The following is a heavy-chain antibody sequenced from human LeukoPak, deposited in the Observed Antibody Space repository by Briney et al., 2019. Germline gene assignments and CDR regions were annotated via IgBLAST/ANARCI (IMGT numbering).Heavy chain of an antibody. CDR1: GGSFSNYY. Sequence: SETLSLTCAVYGGSFSNYYWSWIRQPPGKGLEWIGEINDSGRINYNPSLMSRVTVSVDTSKSQFSLRLTSVTATDTAVYYCARRWNYGRNYYIDVWGNGATVSVSS. CDR3: ARRWNYGRNYYIDV. D-gene: IGHD1-7*01. V-gene: IGHV4-34*01. J-gene: IGHJ6*03. CDR2: INDSGRI.